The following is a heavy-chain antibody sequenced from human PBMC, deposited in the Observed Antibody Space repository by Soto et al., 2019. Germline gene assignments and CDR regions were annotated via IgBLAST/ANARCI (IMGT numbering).Heavy chain of an antibody. Sequence: PGGSLRLSCAASGFTFSSYAMSWVRQAPGKGLEWVSAISGSGGSTYYADSVKGRFTISRDNSKNTLYLQMNSLRAEDTAVYYCSKEIVAAAYAETSPFDFWGQGTLVTVSS. V-gene: IGHV3-23*01. CDR2: ISGSGGST. CDR3: SKEIVAAAYAETSPFDF. D-gene: IGHD2-15*01. J-gene: IGHJ4*02. CDR1: GFTFSSYA.